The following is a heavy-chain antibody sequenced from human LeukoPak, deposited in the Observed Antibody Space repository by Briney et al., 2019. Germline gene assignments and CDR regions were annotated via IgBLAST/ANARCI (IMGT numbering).Heavy chain of an antibody. J-gene: IGHJ3*02. D-gene: IGHD1-26*01. Sequence: SETLSLTCTVSGGSISSYYWSWIRHPAGKGLEWIGRIYTSGSTNYNPSLKSRVTMSVDTSKNQFSLKLSSVTAADTAVYYCARPKNSGSYHGDAFDIWAKGQWSPSLQ. V-gene: IGHV4-4*07. CDR2: IYTSGST. CDR3: ARPKNSGSYHGDAFDI. CDR1: GGSISSYY.